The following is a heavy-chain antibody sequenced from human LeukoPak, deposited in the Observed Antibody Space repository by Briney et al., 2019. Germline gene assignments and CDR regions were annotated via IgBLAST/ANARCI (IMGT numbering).Heavy chain of an antibody. J-gene: IGHJ4*02. V-gene: IGHV3-23*01. CDR2: ISGSGYST. CDR1: GFTFSNFA. Sequence: GGSLRLSCAASGFTFSNFAMIWLRQAPGKGREWVSAISGSGYSTYYADSVKGRFTISRDNSKNRLYLQRDSLRAEDTAVYYCARVREYTYGYIDYWGQGTLVRVSS. CDR3: ARVREYTYGYIDY. D-gene: IGHD5-18*01.